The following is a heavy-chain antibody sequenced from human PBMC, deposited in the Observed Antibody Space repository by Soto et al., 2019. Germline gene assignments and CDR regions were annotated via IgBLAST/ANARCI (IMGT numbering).Heavy chain of an antibody. Sequence: EVQLLESGGGLVQPGGSLRLSCAASGFTFSSYAMSWVRQAPGKGLEWVSAISGSGGSTYYADSVKGRFTISRDNSKNMLYLQMNSLRAEDTAVYYCAKRESGIMITFGGVIVPDYWGQGTLVTVSS. CDR3: AKRESGIMITFGGVIVPDY. D-gene: IGHD3-16*02. CDR1: GFTFSSYA. CDR2: ISGSGGST. J-gene: IGHJ4*02. V-gene: IGHV3-23*01.